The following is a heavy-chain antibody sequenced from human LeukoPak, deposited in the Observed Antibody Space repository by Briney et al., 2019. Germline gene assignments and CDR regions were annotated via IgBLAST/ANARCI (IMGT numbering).Heavy chain of an antibody. Sequence: SETLSLTCTVSGGSISSSSYYWGWIRQPPGKGLEWIGSIYYSGSTYYNPSLKSRVTISVDTSKNQFSLKLSSVTAADTAVYYCVSAFPTVTSDAFDIWGQGTMVTVSS. J-gene: IGHJ3*02. V-gene: IGHV4-39*01. CDR2: IYYSGST. D-gene: IGHD4-17*01. CDR3: VSAFPTVTSDAFDI. CDR1: GGSISSSSYY.